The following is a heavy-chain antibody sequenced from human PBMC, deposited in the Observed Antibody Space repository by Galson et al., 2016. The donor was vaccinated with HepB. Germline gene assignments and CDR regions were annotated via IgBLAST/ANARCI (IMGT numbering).Heavy chain of an antibody. V-gene: IGHV3-43*01. CDR2: ITWDGGNS. J-gene: IGHJ4*02. CDR3: VKDMAGFGVVIPTAIDS. CDR1: GFSLDNYS. D-gene: IGHD3-3*01. Sequence: SLRLSCAASGFSLDNYSMHWVRQRPEKGLEWVALITWDGGNSFYADSVKGRFTISRDNLKNSLFLQMNSLRAEDTALYYCVKDMAGFGVVIPTAIDSWGQGSLVTVSS.